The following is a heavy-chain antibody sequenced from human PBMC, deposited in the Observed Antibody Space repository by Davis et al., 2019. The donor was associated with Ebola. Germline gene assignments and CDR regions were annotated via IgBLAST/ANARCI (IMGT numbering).Heavy chain of an antibody. CDR1: GFTFSSYW. V-gene: IGHV3-7*01. D-gene: IGHD1-7*01. CDR3: ARDKLELRLGGGMDV. J-gene: IGHJ6*04. CDR2: IKQDGSEK. Sequence: GESLKISCAASGFTFSSYWMSWVRQAPGKGLEWVANIKQDGSEKYYVDSVKGRFTISRDNANDSLYLRMNSLRAEDTAVYYCARDKLELRLGGGMDVWGKGTTVTVSS.